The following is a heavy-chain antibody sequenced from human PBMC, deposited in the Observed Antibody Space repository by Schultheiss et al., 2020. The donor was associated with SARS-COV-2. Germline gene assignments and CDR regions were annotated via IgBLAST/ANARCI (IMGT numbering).Heavy chain of an antibody. J-gene: IGHJ4*02. CDR2: ISSSGSTI. V-gene: IGHV3-11*04. CDR1: GFTFSDYY. D-gene: IGHD2-15*01. CDR3: ASLVVAYFDY. Sequence: GGSLRLSCAGSGFTFSDYYMSWIRQAPGKGLEWVSYISSSGSTIYYADSVKGRFTSSRDNSKNTLYLQMNSLRAEDTALYYCASLVVAYFDYLGQGSLVTVSS.